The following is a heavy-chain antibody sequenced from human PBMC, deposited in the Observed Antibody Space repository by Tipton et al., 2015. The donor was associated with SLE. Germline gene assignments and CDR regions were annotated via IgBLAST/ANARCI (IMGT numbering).Heavy chain of an antibody. J-gene: IGHJ4*02. D-gene: IGHD1-26*01. CDR1: GFTFSSHG. CDR3: AKDRASGSYCFDY. V-gene: IGHV3-30*02. CDR2: IRNDGSNY. Sequence: GSLRLSCAASGFTFSSHGMHWVRQAPGKGLEWVAFIRNDGSNYYFADSVKGRFSISRDNSKNKLYLQMNSPRPEDTAVYYCAKDRASGSYCFDYWGQGTLVTVSS.